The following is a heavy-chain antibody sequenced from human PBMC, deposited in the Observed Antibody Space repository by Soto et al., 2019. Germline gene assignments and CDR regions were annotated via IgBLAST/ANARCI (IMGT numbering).Heavy chain of an antibody. J-gene: IGHJ6*02. CDR3: ARDLGIAVAGTQAHYYYYGMDV. Sequence: ASVKVSCKASGYVFTNFAMSWVRQAPGQGLEWMGWIIPNKGYTNYAQKFQGRVTMTTDTSTSAVYMELSRLRSDDTAVYYCARDLGIAVAGTQAHYYYYGMDVWGQGTTVTVSS. D-gene: IGHD6-19*01. CDR2: IIPNKGYT. CDR1: GYVFTNFA. V-gene: IGHV1-18*01.